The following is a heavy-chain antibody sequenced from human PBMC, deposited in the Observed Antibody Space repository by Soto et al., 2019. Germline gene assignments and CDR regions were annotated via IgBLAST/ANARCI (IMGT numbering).Heavy chain of an antibody. D-gene: IGHD6-13*01. CDR1: GYIFTTYW. CDR3: ARVEGQQRATDV. V-gene: IGHV5-51*01. CDR2: IYPGDSDT. Sequence: PGASLKTSCKVSGYIFTTYWIGWGRQMPGKGQEWMGVIYPGDSDTIYSPSFQGQVTISADKSISTAYLQWSSLKASDTAMYYGARVEGQQRATDVWGQGTTVIVAS. J-gene: IGHJ6*02.